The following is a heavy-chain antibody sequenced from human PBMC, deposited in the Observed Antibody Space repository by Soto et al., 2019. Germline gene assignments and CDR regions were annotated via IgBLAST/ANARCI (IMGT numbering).Heavy chain of an antibody. J-gene: IGHJ4*02. CDR3: VRGQLGGYFDY. CDR2: MNTHTDDT. V-gene: IGHV1-8*01. D-gene: IGHD2-15*01. Sequence: QVQLVQSGAEVKEPGASVKVSCKASGYTFTTYDINWVRQAPGQGLEGMGWMNTHTDDTGYAQKFQGRVTMTRNPATNTAYMELNTLSSDDTAVYYCVRGQLGGYFDYWGQGTLVTVSS. CDR1: GYTFTTYD.